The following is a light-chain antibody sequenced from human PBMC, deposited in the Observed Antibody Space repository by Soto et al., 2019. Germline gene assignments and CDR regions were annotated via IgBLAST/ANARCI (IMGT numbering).Light chain of an antibody. J-gene: IGLJ2*01. CDR3: AAWDDSLNGLVV. CDR1: SSNIGSNT. Sequence: QSVLTQPPSASGTPGQRVTISCSGSSSNIGSNTVNWYQQLPGTAPKLLIYSNNQRPSGVPDRFSGSKSGTSASLAISGLQSEDEADYYCAAWDDSLNGLVVFGGGTNLIVL. V-gene: IGLV1-44*01. CDR2: SNN.